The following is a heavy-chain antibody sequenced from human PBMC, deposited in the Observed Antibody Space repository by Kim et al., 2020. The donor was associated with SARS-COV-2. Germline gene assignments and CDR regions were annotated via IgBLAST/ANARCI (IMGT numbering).Heavy chain of an antibody. V-gene: IGHV3-11*06. J-gene: IGHJ4*02. CDR3: AREHLIAARAFDY. Sequence: YADSVKGRVTSSRDNAKNPLYRQMNSLSAEDTAVYYCAREHLIAARAFDYWGQGTLVTVSS. D-gene: IGHD6-6*01.